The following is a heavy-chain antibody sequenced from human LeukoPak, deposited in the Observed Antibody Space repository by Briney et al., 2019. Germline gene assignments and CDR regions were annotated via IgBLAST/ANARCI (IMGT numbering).Heavy chain of an antibody. CDR3: ARDRDGQGWFDP. V-gene: IGHV3-53*01. CDR2: IYSGGST. CDR1: GFPFSNAW. Sequence: GGSLRLSCAASGFPFSNAWMSWVRQAPGKGLEWVSVIYSGGSTYYADSLKGRFTISRDNSKNTVYLQMNSLRAEDTAVYYCARDRDGQGWFDPWGQGTLGTVSS. D-gene: IGHD5-24*01. J-gene: IGHJ5*02.